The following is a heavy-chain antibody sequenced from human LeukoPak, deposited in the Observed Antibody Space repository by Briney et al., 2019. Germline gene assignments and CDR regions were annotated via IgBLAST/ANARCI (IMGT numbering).Heavy chain of an antibody. CDR3: ARDLGSGGVDP. V-gene: IGHV1-18*01. J-gene: IGHJ5*02. D-gene: IGHD3-10*01. Sequence: ASVKVSCKASGYIFTFYALNWVRQAPGQGLEWMGWISAYNGYTNYAQKFQDRVTMSTDTSTSTAYMELRSLRSDDTALYYCARDLGSGGVDPWGQGTLVTVSS. CDR2: ISAYNGYT. CDR1: GYIFTFYA.